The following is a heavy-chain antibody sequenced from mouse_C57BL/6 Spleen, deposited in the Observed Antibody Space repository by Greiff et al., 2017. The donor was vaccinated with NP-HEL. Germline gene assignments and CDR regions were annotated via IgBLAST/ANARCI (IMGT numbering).Heavy chain of an antibody. Sequence: QVQLQQPGAELVKPGASVKLSCKASGYTFTSYWMHWVKQRPGQGLEWIGMIHPNSGSTNYNEKFKSKATLTVDKSSSTAYMQLSSLTSEDSAVYYSARGGEYYWYFDVWGTGTTVTVSS. D-gene: IGHD5-1*01. V-gene: IGHV1-64*01. CDR3: ARGGEYYWYFDV. CDR1: GYTFTSYW. J-gene: IGHJ1*03. CDR2: IHPNSGST.